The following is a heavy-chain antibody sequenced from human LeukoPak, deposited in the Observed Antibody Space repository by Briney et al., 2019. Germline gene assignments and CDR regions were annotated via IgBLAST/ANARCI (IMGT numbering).Heavy chain of an antibody. CDR3: VSQSYSGSDNYYFHY. CDR1: GFMFSAYA. V-gene: IGHV3-23*01. J-gene: IGHJ4*02. CDR2: ISGRGERT. Sequence: GGPLRLSCVTSGFMFSAYAMSWVRQAPGKGLEWVSMISGRGERTYYTDSVKGRFTVSRDNSKNTLYLQMKSLRAEDTAVYYCVSQSYSGSDNYYFHYWGQGTLVAVSS. D-gene: IGHD1-26*01.